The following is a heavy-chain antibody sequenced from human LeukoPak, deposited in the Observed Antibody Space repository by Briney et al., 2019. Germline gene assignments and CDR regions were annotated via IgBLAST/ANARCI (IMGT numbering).Heavy chain of an antibody. CDR2: ISAYNGNT. V-gene: IGHV1-18*01. J-gene: IGHJ4*02. CDR1: GYTFTSYG. CDR3: ARNGITMIDAHTGLDY. D-gene: IGHD3-22*01. Sequence: ASVKVSCKASGYTFTSYGISWVRQAPGQGLEWMGWISAYNGNTNYAQKLQGRVTMTTDTSTSTDYMELRSLRSDDTAVYYCARNGITMIDAHTGLDYWGQGTLVTVSS.